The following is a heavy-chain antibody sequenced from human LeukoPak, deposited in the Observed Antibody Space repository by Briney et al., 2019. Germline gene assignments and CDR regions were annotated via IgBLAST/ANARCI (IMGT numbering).Heavy chain of an antibody. J-gene: IGHJ6*02. Sequence: GGSLRLSCAASGFTFSSYAMSWVRQAPGKGLEWVSAISGSGGSTYYADSVKGRFTISRDNSKNTLYLQMNSLRAEDTAVYYCAKPMVRGVYYYGIDVWGQGTTVTVSS. CDR2: ISGSGGST. CDR1: GFTFSSYA. CDR3: AKPMVRGVYYYGIDV. V-gene: IGHV3-23*01. D-gene: IGHD3-10*01.